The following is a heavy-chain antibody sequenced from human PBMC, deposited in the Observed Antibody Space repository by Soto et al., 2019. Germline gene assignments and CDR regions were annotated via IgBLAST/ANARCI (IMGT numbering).Heavy chain of an antibody. CDR1: GYTLTELS. CDR3: ATEVYCSGGSCQYFDY. D-gene: IGHD2-15*01. Sequence: VSVQVSCKVSGYTLTELSMHWVRQAPGKGLEWMGGFDPEDGETIYAQKFQGRVTMTEDTSTDTAYMELSSLRSEDTAVYYCATEVYCSGGSCQYFDYWGQGTLVTVSS. CDR2: FDPEDGET. V-gene: IGHV1-24*01. J-gene: IGHJ4*02.